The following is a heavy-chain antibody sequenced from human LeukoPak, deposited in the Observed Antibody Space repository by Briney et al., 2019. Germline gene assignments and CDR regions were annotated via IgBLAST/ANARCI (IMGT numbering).Heavy chain of an antibody. D-gene: IGHD1-20*01. CDR2: IYYSGST. CDR1: GGSISSYY. Sequence: PSETLSLTCTVSGGSISSYYWSWIRQPPGKGLEWIGYIYYSGSTNYNPSLKSRVTISVDTSKNLVSLKLSSVTAADTAVYYCASLANNWDHWYFDLWGRGTLVTVSS. J-gene: IGHJ2*01. V-gene: IGHV4-59*01. CDR3: ASLANNWDHWYFDL.